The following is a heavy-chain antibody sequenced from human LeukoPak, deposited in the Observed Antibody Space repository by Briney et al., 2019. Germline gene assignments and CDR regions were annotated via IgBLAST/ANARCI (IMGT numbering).Heavy chain of an antibody. V-gene: IGHV3-64D*06. J-gene: IGHJ4*02. CDR1: GFTVSSNY. Sequence: GGSLRLSCAASGFTVSSNYMFWVRQAPGKGLEYISAISSNGRSTYYADSVEGRFTISRDNSKNTLDLQMSSLRPEDTSTYYCVRRAGSYYFDYWGQGSLVTVSS. CDR2: ISSNGRST. D-gene: IGHD1-26*01. CDR3: VRRAGSYYFDY.